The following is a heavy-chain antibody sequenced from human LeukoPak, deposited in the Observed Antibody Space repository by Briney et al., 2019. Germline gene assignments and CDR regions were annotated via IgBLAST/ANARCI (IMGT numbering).Heavy chain of an antibody. CDR3: ARGPGRYFDWLPLPPWDY. D-gene: IGHD3-9*01. J-gene: IGHJ4*02. CDR2: ISYDGSNK. V-gene: IGHV3-30*03. CDR1: GFTFSSYG. Sequence: PGGSLRLSCAASGFTFSSYGMHWVRQAPGKGLEWVAVISYDGSNKYYADSVKGRFTISRDNSKNTLYLQMNSLRAEDTAVYYCARGPGRYFDWLPLPPWDYWGQGTLVTVSS.